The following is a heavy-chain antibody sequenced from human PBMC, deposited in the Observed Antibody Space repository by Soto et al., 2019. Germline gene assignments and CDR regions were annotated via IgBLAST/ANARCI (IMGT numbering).Heavy chain of an antibody. CDR2: MNPNSGNT. D-gene: IGHD3-16*01. V-gene: IGHV1-8*01. Sequence: ASVKVSCKASGYTFRYDDIIWVRQATGQGLEWMGWMNPNSGNTGDAQKFQGRITMTRNTSISTAYMEMNSLTSEDTAVYYCARVGAWALRNLDYWGQGTRVTVSS. CDR3: ARVGAWALRNLDY. J-gene: IGHJ4*02. CDR1: GYTFRYDD.